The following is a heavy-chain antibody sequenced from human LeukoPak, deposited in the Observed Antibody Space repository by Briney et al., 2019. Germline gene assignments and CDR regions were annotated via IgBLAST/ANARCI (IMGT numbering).Heavy chain of an antibody. J-gene: IGHJ4*02. V-gene: IGHV6-1*01. CDR2: TYYRSNWYN. D-gene: IGHD1-7*01. CDR1: GDSVSSNSAA. Sequence: PSQTLSLTCAISGDSVSSNSAAWNWIRQSPSRGLEWLGRTYYRSNWYNDYAVSVKSRITIYPDTSKTQFSLQLDSVAPADTAVYYCARGTGTFDYWGQGTLVTVSS. CDR3: ARGTGTFDY.